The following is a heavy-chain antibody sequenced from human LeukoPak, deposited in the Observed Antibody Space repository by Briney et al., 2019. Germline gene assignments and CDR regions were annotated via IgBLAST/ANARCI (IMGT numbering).Heavy chain of an antibody. J-gene: IGHJ4*02. CDR3: ARGGAASGRTLDY. CDR1: GFTFSIHC. D-gene: IGHD6-13*01. V-gene: IGHV3-74*01. CDR2: ISGDGTIT. Sequence: GGSLRLSCAASGFTFSIHCMHWARQAPGKGLVLVSRISGDGTITSYADSVKGRFTISRDNTNNTLFLQMNSLRAEDTAVYYCARGGAASGRTLDYWGQGTLVTVSS.